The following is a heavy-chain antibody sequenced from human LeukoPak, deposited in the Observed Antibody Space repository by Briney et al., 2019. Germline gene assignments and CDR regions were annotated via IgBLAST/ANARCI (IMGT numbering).Heavy chain of an antibody. CDR3: AKGVVPAALYNYYYYMDV. CDR1: GFTFSSYA. V-gene: IGHV3-23*01. D-gene: IGHD2-2*01. J-gene: IGHJ6*03. Sequence: PGGSLRLSCAASGFTFSSYAMSWVRQAPGKGLEWVSAISGSGGSTYYADSVKGRFTISRDNSKNTLYLQMNSLRAEDTAVYYCAKGVVPAALYNYYYYMDVWGKGTTVTVSS. CDR2: ISGSGGST.